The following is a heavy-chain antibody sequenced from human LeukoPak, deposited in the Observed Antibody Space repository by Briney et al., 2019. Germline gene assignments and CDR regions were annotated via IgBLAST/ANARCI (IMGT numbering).Heavy chain of an antibody. J-gene: IGHJ4*02. D-gene: IGHD6-13*01. Sequence: GASVKDSCKASGGTFSSYTISWVRQAPGQGLEWMGRINPILGIANYAQKFQGRVTITADKSTSTAYMELSSLRSEDTAVYYCARGAAAAPDDYWGQGTLVTVSS. CDR1: GGTFSSYT. CDR3: ARGAAAAPDDY. CDR2: INPILGIA. V-gene: IGHV1-69*02.